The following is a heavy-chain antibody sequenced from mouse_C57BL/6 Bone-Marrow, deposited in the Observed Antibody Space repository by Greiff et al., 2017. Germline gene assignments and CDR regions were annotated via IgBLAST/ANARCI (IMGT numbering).Heavy chain of an antibody. J-gene: IGHJ4*01. CDR3: TTWGYYGAMDY. Sequence: VQLQQSGAELVRPGASVKLSCTASGFNIQADYMHWVKQRPEQGLEWIGWIDPENGDTASASKFPGKATITADTSSNTADLQLSSLTTEDTAVYYCTTWGYYGAMDYWGQGTSGTVSS. D-gene: IGHD1-1*01. V-gene: IGHV14-4*01. CDR1: GFNIQADY. CDR2: IDPENGDT.